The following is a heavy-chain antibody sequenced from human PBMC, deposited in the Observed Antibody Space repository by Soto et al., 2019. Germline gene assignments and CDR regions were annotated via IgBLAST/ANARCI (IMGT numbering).Heavy chain of an antibody. J-gene: IGHJ5*02. CDR2: INHSGST. D-gene: IGHD2-21*01. V-gene: IGHV4-34*01. Sequence: SETLSLTCAVYGGSFSGYYWSWIRQPPGKGLEWIGEINHSGSTNYNPSLKSRVTISVDTSKNQFSLKLSSVTAADTAVYYCAGGPDHMGLSCFDPWGQGTLVTVSS. CDR1: GGSFSGYY. CDR3: AGGPDHMGLSCFDP.